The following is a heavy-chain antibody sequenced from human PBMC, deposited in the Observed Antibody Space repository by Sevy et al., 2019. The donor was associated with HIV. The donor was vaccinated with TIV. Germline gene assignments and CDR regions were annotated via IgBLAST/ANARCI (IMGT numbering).Heavy chain of an antibody. J-gene: IGHJ3*02. Sequence: GGSLRLSCKPSGFTFTSYAMSWVRQAPGKGLEWVSTIYGSGGATYYADSVKGRLTISRDNSKNTLYLQMNSLRIEDTTVYYCARGRYDSSGSFDAFDIWGQGTMVTVSS. CDR3: ARGRYDSSGSFDAFDI. CDR2: IYGSGGAT. CDR1: GFTFTSYA. D-gene: IGHD3-22*01. V-gene: IGHV3-23*01.